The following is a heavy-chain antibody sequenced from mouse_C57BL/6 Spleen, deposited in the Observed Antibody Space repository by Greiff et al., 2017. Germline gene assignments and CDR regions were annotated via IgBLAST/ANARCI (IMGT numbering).Heavy chain of an antibody. D-gene: IGHD2-1*01. J-gene: IGHJ4*01. V-gene: IGHV5-17*01. CDR2: ISSGSSTI. Sequence: EVKLAESGGGLVKPGGSLKLSCAASGFTFSDYGMHWVRQAPEKGLEWVAYISSGSSTIYYADTVKGRFTISRDNAKNTLFLQMTSLRSEDTAMYYCARQGNYYAMDYWGQGTSVTVSS. CDR3: ARQGNYYAMDY. CDR1: GFTFSDYG.